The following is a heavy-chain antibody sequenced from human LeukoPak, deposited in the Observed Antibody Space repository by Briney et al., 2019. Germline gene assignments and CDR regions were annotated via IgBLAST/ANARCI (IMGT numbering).Heavy chain of an antibody. CDR1: GFTSSSYA. CDR2: ISGSGGST. D-gene: IGHD3-22*01. J-gene: IGHJ4*02. Sequence: GGSLRLSCAASGFTSSSYAMSWVRQAPGKGLEWVSAISGSGGSTYYADSVKGRFTISRDNSKNTLYLQMNSLRAEDTAVYYCAKSYYYDSSGPRHYYFDYWGQGTLVTVSS. V-gene: IGHV3-23*01. CDR3: AKSYYYDSSGPRHYYFDY.